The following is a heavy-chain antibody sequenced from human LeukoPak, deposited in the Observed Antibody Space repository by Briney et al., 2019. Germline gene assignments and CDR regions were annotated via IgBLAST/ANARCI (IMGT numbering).Heavy chain of an antibody. CDR1: GGSFSGYA. V-gene: IGHV4-34*01. CDR3: ASWIQLWDDAFDI. J-gene: IGHJ3*02. D-gene: IGHD5-18*01. Sequence: ASETLSLTCAVYGGSFSGYAWSWIRQPPGKGLEWIGEINHSGSTNYNPSLKSRVTISVDTSKNQFSLKLSSVTAADTAVYYCASWIQLWDDAFDIWGQGTMVTVSS. CDR2: INHSGST.